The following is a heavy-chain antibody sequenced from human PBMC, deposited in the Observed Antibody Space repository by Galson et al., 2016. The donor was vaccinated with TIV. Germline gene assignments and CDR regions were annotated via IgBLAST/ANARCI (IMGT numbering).Heavy chain of an antibody. Sequence: SVKVSCKASGGTFISYAITWVRQAPGQGLEWMGTIIPVFGPPHYAQKFQGRVTITAAESTSTAYMELSSLRSEDTAVYYCAEAYDSSGYENNWGQGTLVSVSS. V-gene: IGHV1-69*13. J-gene: IGHJ4*02. D-gene: IGHD3-22*01. CDR2: IIPVFGPP. CDR3: AEAYDSSGYENN. CDR1: GGTFISYA.